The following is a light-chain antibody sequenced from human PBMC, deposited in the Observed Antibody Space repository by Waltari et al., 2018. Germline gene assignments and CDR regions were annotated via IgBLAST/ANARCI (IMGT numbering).Light chain of an antibody. CDR1: SSDVGGYNY. CDR3: SSYTGSNVV. J-gene: IGLJ2*01. CDR2: AVR. Sequence: QSALTQPPSASESPGQSVAISCTGTSSDVGGYNYVSWYQQHPCKAPKLMIYAVRTRPAGAPDRFSGSQSGNTASLTVSGLQAEDEADYSCSSYTGSNVVFGGGTKLTVL. V-gene: IGLV2-8*01.